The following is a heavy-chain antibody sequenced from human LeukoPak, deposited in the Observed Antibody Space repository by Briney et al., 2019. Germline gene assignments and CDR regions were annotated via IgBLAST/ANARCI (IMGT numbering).Heavy chain of an antibody. J-gene: IGHJ4*02. Sequence: GGSLRLSGAASGFTFSSYAMSWVRQAPGKGLEWVSAISGSGGSTYYADSVKRRFTISGNNSKNTLHLQMNSLRAEDTAVYYCAKASAMIVVVSKHFDYWGQGTLVTVSS. D-gene: IGHD3-22*01. CDR3: AKASAMIVVVSKHFDY. CDR2: ISGSGGST. V-gene: IGHV3-23*01. CDR1: GFTFSSYA.